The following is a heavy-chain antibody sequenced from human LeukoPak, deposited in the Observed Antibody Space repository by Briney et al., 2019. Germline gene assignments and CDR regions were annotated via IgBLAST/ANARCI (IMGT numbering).Heavy chain of an antibody. Sequence: ASVKVSCKTSGYTFTDYYMHWVRQAPGQGLEWMGCIDPSSGGTNYQQRFQGRVTVTRDTSSSTAYIELSSLRFDDTAVYFCAREYYDGSGLKYAFDIWGQGTMVTVSS. J-gene: IGHJ3*02. CDR1: GYTFTDYY. CDR3: AREYYDGSGLKYAFDI. D-gene: IGHD3-22*01. V-gene: IGHV1-2*02. CDR2: IDPSSGGT.